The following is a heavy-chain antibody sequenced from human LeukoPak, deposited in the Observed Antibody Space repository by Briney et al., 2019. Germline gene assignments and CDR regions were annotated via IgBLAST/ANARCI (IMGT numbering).Heavy chain of an antibody. CDR1: GGSISSYY. CDR3: AADSGSYWASFDY. V-gene: IGHV4-4*08. Sequence: PSETLSLTCTVSGGSISSYYWSWIRQPPGKGLEWIGFIYTSGSTNYNPSLKSRVTISVDTSKNQFSLKLSSVTAADTAVYYCAADSGSYWASFDYWGQGTLVTVSS. D-gene: IGHD1-26*01. CDR2: IYTSGST. J-gene: IGHJ4*02.